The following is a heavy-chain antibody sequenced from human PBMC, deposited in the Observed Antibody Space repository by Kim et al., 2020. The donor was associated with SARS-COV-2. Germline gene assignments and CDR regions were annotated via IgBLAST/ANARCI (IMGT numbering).Heavy chain of an antibody. D-gene: IGHD1-26*01. Sequence: GGSLRLSCAGSGFTFSEAWMTWVRRAPGKGLEWVGFINSKTYGETTDYAAPVKGRFTISRDDSQNTLYLQMNSLKTEDTAVYYCTTDARSTISAPFEYWGERNLGTASS. CDR2: INSKTYGETT. V-gene: IGHV3-15*01. CDR1: GFTFSEAW. CDR3: TTDARSTISAPFEY. J-gene: IGHJ4*02.